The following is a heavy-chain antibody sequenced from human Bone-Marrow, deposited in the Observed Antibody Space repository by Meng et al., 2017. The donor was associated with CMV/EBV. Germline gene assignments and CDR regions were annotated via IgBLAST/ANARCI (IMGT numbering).Heavy chain of an antibody. J-gene: IGHJ6*02. Sequence: SETLSLTCTVSGGSISSYYWSWIRQPPGKGLEWIGYIYYSGSTNYNPSLKSRITISVDTSKNQFSLRLSSVTAADTAVYYCAREGISGAHYGPAVWGQGHTVNVSS. CDR3: AREGISGAHYGPAV. CDR2: IYYSGST. CDR1: GGSISSYY. D-gene: IGHD2/OR15-2a*01. V-gene: IGHV4-59*01.